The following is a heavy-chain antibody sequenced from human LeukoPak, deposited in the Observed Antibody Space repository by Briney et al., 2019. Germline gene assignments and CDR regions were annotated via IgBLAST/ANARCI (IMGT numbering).Heavy chain of an antibody. CDR3: ARGGNSVGPFDY. CDR2: IYPGDADN. V-gene: IGHV5-51*04. CDR1: GYSFRSYW. D-gene: IGHD4-23*01. Sequence: GASVKVSCKASGYSFRSYWIGWVRQMPGKGLEWMGSIYPGDADNRYSPSFQGQVTISADKPITTAYLQWSSLKASDTAMYYCARGGNSVGPFDYWGQGTLVTVSS. J-gene: IGHJ4*02.